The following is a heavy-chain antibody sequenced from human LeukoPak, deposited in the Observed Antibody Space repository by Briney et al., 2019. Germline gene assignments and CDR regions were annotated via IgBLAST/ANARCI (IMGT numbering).Heavy chain of an antibody. Sequence: SETLSLTCAVSGYSISSGYYWGWIRQPPGKGLEWIGSIYHSGSTYYNPSLKSRVTISVDTSKNQFSLKLSSVTAADTAVYYCAREGIAAAGIGVVHGGFDYWGQGTLVTVSS. CDR2: IYHSGST. J-gene: IGHJ4*02. CDR1: GYSISSGYY. V-gene: IGHV4-38-2*02. D-gene: IGHD6-13*01. CDR3: AREGIAAAGIGVVHGGFDY.